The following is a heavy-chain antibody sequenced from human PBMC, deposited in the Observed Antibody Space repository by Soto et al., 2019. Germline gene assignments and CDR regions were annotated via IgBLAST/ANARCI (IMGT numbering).Heavy chain of an antibody. Sequence: PGESLKISCKGSGYSFASHWVAWVRQMPEKGLEWIGTIYPGDSDTKYRSAFRGHVTISADTAVSTAYLQWRSLEAMDSAIYYCARYRGGYWHYPDLWGEGCRVTGSS. CDR1: GYSFASHW. V-gene: IGHV5-51*01. D-gene: IGHD1-26*01. CDR3: ARYRGGYWHYPDL. CDR2: IYPGDSDT. J-gene: IGHJ1*01.